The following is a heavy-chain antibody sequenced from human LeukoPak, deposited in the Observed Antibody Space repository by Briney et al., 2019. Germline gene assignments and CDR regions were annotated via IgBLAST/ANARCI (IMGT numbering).Heavy chain of an antibody. CDR2: ISYDGSNK. CDR3: ARSGISGSYYAY. Sequence: QTGGSLRLSCAASGFTFSSYGMHWVRQAPGKGLEWVAVISYDGSNKYYADSVKGRFTITRDNAKKSLYLQMNSLRAEDTAVYYCARSGISGSYYAYWGQGTLVTVSS. J-gene: IGHJ4*02. CDR1: GFTFSSYG. V-gene: IGHV3-30*03. D-gene: IGHD1-26*01.